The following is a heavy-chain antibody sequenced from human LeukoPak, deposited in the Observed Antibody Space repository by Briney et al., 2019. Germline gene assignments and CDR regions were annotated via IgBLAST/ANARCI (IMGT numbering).Heavy chain of an antibody. CDR1: GFTFSSYE. V-gene: IGHV3-48*03. Sequence: GGSLRLSCAASGFTFSSYEMNWVRQAPGKGLEWVSYISGSGRTIYYADSVKGRFTTSRDNAKNSLYLQMNSLRAEDTAVYYCARVGYCSSASCYDYWGQGALVTVSS. CDR2: ISGSGRTI. CDR3: ARVGYCSSASCYDY. D-gene: IGHD2-2*01. J-gene: IGHJ4*02.